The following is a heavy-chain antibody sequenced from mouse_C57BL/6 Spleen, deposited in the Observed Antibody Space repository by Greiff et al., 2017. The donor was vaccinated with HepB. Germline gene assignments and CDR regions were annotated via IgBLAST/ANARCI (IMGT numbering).Heavy chain of an antibody. CDR1: GFTFSDYG. CDR3: ATAQATPYAMDY. CDR2: ISSGSSTI. V-gene: IGHV5-17*01. Sequence: EVQGVESGGGLVKPGGSLKLSCAASGFTFSDYGMHWVRQAPEKGREWVAYISSGSSTIYYADTVKGRFTIARDNAKNTLFLQMTSLRSEDTAMYYCATAQATPYAMDYWGQGTSVTVSS. J-gene: IGHJ4*01. D-gene: IGHD3-2*02.